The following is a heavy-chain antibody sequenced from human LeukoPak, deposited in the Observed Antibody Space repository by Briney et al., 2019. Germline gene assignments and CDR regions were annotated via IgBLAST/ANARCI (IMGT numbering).Heavy chain of an antibody. CDR3: ARAPYSSSWYYFDF. V-gene: IGHV3-64*01. J-gene: IGHJ4*02. CDR1: GFTFSSYA. Sequence: GGSLRLSCAASGFTFSSYAMHWVRQAPGKGLEYVSAISSNGGSTYYANSVKGRFTISRDNARNSLYLQMNSLRVEDTAVYYCARAPYSSSWYYFDFWGQGTLVTVSS. CDR2: ISSNGGST. D-gene: IGHD6-13*01.